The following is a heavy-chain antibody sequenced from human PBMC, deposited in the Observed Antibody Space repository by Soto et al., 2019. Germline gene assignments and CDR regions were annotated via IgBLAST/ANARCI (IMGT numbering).Heavy chain of an antibody. CDR3: ASIPGRNPHGPGY. V-gene: IGHV3-23*01. Sequence: WGSLRLSCTASGFNFRNNAISWVRQAPGKGLQWVSTVSGNGEETYYAESVRGWIIISRDTYKNTLYLQMNSLRVEETDVYYFASIPGRNPHGPGYWGQGTPVTVSS. J-gene: IGHJ4*02. CDR2: VSGNGEET. CDR1: GFNFRNNA. D-gene: IGHD3-10*01.